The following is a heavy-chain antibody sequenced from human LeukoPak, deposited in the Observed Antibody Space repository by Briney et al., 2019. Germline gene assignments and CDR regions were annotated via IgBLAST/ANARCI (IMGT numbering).Heavy chain of an antibody. J-gene: IGHJ4*02. CDR2: IFPGDSDT. V-gene: IGHV5-51*07. Sequence: GESLKISCRGSGYSFTSYWFGWGDQMPGKGLERMGIIFPGDSDTRYSPSFQGQFTISADKSISTAYLQWSSLKASDTAMDYCATRGIAAACFDDGGQRKLVTVSA. D-gene: IGHD6-13*01. CDR3: ATRGIAAACFDD. CDR1: GYSFTSYW.